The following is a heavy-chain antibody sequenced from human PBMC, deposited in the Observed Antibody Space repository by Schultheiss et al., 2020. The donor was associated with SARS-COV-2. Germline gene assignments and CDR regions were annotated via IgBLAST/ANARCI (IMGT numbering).Heavy chain of an antibody. CDR3: ARGPRIAVAAPGY. CDR1: GGSISSYY. J-gene: IGHJ4*02. CDR2: IYYSGST. Sequence: SETLSLTCTVSGGSISSYYWSWIRQPPGKGLEWIGYIYYSGSTYYNPSLKSRVTISVDTSKNQFSLKLSSVTAADTAVYYCARGPRIAVAAPGYWGQGTLVTVSS. V-gene: IGHV4-59*12. D-gene: IGHD6-19*01.